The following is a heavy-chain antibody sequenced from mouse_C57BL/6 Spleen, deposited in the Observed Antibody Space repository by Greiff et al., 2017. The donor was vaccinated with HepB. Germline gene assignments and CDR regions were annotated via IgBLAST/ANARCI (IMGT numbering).Heavy chain of an antibody. Sequence: VQLQQSGAELVKPGASVKLSCKASGYTFTSYWMQWVKQRPGQGLEWIGEIDPSDSYTNYNQKFKGKATLTVDTSSSTAYMQLSSLTSEDSAVYYCARVTTVRGYWGQGTTLTVSS. CDR3: ARVTTVRGY. D-gene: IGHD1-1*01. CDR1: GYTFTSYW. J-gene: IGHJ2*01. CDR2: IDPSDSYT. V-gene: IGHV1-50*01.